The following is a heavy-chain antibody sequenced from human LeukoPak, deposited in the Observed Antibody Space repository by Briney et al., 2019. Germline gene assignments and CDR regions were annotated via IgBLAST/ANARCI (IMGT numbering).Heavy chain of an antibody. CDR1: GFTFSSYW. J-gene: IGHJ4*02. CDR2: IKQDGSEK. Sequence: GGSLRLSCAASGFTFSSYWMSWVRQAPGKGLEWVANIKQDGSEKYYVDSVKGRFTISRDNAKNTLYLQMNSLRAEDTAVYYCAKFGAGFDSSGWYGRTPNSYFDYWGQGTLVTVSS. CDR3: AKFGAGFDSSGWYGRTPNSYFDY. D-gene: IGHD6-19*01. V-gene: IGHV3-7*01.